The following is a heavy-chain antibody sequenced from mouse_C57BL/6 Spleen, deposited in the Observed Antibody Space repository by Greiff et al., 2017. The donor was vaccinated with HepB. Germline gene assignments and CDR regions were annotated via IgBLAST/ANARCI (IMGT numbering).Heavy chain of an antibody. D-gene: IGHD2-2*01. J-gene: IGHJ2*01. V-gene: IGHV1-39*01. CDR2: INPNYGTT. Sequence: VHVKQSGPELVKPGASVKISCKASGYSFTDYNMNWVKQSNGKSLEWIGVINPNYGTTSYNQKFKGKATLTVDQSSSTAYMQLNSLTSEDSAVYYCARRGVTTGYFDYWGQGTTLTVSS. CDR1: GYSFTDYN. CDR3: ARRGVTTGYFDY.